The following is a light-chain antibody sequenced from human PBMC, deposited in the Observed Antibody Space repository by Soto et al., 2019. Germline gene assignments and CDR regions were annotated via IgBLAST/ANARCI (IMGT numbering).Light chain of an antibody. Sequence: QSALTQPASVSGSPGQSITISCTGTSSDVGGYNYVSWYQQHPGKAPKLMIYDVSHRPSGASNRFSGSKSGNTASLTISGLQAEDEADYYCSSYTTSTTWVFGGGTKLTVL. CDR3: SSYTTSTTWV. V-gene: IGLV2-14*03. J-gene: IGLJ3*02. CDR1: SSDVGGYNY. CDR2: DVS.